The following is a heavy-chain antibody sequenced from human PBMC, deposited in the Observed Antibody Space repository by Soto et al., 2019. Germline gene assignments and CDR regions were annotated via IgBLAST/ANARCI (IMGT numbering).Heavy chain of an antibody. D-gene: IGHD3-9*01. J-gene: IGHJ4*02. V-gene: IGHV4-34*01. Sequence: QVQLQQWGAGLLKPSETLSLTCAVYGGSFSGYYWSWIRQPPGKGLEWIGEINHSGSTNYNPSLKSRVTISVDTPKNQFSLKLSSVTAADTAVYYCARGSLRYFDWCPPIQAGLHYCGQGTLVTVSS. CDR1: GGSFSGYY. CDR3: ARGSLRYFDWCPPIQAGLHY. CDR2: INHSGST.